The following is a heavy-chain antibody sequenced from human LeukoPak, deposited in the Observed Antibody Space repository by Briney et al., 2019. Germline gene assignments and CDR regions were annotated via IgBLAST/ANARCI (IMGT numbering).Heavy chain of an antibody. D-gene: IGHD3-3*01. V-gene: IGHV3-48*04. CDR3: AREGPLKRITIFGVVSTAAAFDI. Sequence: GGSLRLSCAASGFTFGTYSMNWVRQAPGKGLEWISYISSSSSTIYYADSVKGRFTFSRDNAKNSLYLQMNSLRAEDTAVYYCAREGPLKRITIFGVVSTAAAFDIWGQGTMVTVSS. J-gene: IGHJ3*02. CDR2: ISSSSSTI. CDR1: GFTFGTYS.